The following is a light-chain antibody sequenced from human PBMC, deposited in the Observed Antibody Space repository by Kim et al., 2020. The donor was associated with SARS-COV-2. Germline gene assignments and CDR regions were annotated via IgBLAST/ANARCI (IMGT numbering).Light chain of an antibody. CDR3: QQYSNLPPYT. Sequence: EIVMTQSTATLSLSPGERATLFCRASKSVGSTLAWYQQKPGQAPRLLICDASSRATGVPTRYSGSGSGTEFTRTIIGLKSEDLAIYYCQQYSNLPPYTFGQGTKLEI. J-gene: IGKJ2*01. V-gene: IGKV3-15*01. CDR1: KSVGST. CDR2: DAS.